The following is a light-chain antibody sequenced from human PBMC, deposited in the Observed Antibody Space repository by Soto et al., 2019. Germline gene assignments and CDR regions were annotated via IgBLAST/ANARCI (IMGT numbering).Light chain of an antibody. CDR3: QEYGFSRT. V-gene: IGKV3-20*01. CDR1: QSVSTTY. CDR2: GAS. Sequence: EIVLTQSPGTLSLSPGERATLPCRANQSVSTTYLAWYQQTPGQAPRLLIYGASTRATGIPDRFSGSGSGTDFTLTISRLEPEDSAVYYCQEYGFSRTFGQGTKVEIK. J-gene: IGKJ1*01.